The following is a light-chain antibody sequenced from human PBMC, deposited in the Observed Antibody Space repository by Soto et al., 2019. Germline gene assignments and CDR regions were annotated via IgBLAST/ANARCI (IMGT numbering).Light chain of an antibody. CDR3: QQYGSSPPYT. J-gene: IGKJ2*01. Sequence: EIVLTQSPGTLSLSPGDRATLSCRARQSVSRSYLAWYHHKPGQAPRLLIYGASSRATGIPDRFSGSGSGTDFTLTISRLEPEDFAVYYCQQYGSSPPYTFGQGTKLEIK. V-gene: IGKV3-20*01. CDR1: QSVSRSY. CDR2: GAS.